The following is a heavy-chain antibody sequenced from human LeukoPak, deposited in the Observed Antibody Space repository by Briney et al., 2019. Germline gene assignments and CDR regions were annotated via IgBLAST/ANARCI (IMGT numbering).Heavy chain of an antibody. CDR3: ARGGSSGSYFDY. Sequence: GASVKVSCKASGYTFTSYAMNWVRQAPGQGLEWMGRIIPILTIANYAQKFQGRVTITADKSTSTAYMELSNLRSEDTAVYYCARGGSSGSYFDYWGQGTLVTVSS. V-gene: IGHV1-69*04. CDR2: IIPILTIA. J-gene: IGHJ4*02. D-gene: IGHD3-22*01. CDR1: GYTFTSYA.